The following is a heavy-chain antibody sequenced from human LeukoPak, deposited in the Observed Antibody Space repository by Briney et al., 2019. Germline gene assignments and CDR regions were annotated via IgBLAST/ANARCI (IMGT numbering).Heavy chain of an antibody. CDR3: VLGAYWNDDKNAFHI. CDR2: IGASGDT. CDR1: GLTFSSYD. V-gene: IGHV3-13*01. D-gene: IGHD1-1*01. J-gene: IGHJ3*02. Sequence: GGSLRLSCAASGLTFSSYDMHWIRQAPGKGLEWVSSIGASGDTYYSGSVKGRFTISRENAKKSVYLQMSSLSAEDRAVYFCVLGAYWNDDKNAFHIWGPGTMVTVSS.